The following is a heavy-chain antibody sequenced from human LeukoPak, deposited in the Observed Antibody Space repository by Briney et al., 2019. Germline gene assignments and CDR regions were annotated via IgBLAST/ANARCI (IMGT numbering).Heavy chain of an antibody. CDR1: GFTFSNAW. J-gene: IGHJ4*02. D-gene: IGHD4/OR15-4a*01. Sequence: GGSLRLSCAASGFTFSNAWMSWVRQAPGKGLEWVGRIKSKTDGGTTDYAAPVKGRFTISRDDSKNTLYLQMNSLKTEDTAVYYCTTDKTAMVYFDYWGQGTLVTVSS. CDR2: IKSKTDGGTT. CDR3: TTDKTAMVYFDY. V-gene: IGHV3-15*01.